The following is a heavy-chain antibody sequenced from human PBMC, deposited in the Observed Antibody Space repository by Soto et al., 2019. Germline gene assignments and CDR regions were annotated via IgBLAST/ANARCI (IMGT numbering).Heavy chain of an antibody. CDR2: IIPILGIA. CDR1: GGTFSSYT. Sequence: QVQLVQSGAEVKKPGSSVKVSCKASGGTFSSYTISWVRQAPGQGLEWMGRIIPILGIANYAQKFQSRVTITADKSTSTAYMELSSLRSEDTAVYYCARAEGYCSGGSCYGFDYWGQGTLVTVSS. D-gene: IGHD2-15*01. J-gene: IGHJ4*02. CDR3: ARAEGYCSGGSCYGFDY. V-gene: IGHV1-69*02.